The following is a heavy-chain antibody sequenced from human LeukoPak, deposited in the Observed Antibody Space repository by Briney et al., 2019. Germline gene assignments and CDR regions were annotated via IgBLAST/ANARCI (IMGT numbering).Heavy chain of an antibody. Sequence: SETLSLTCAVYGGSFSGYYWSWIRQPPGKGLEWIGEINHSGSTNYNPSLKSRVTISVDTSKNQFSLKLSSVTAADTAVYYCARANLGEDYFDYWGQGTLVTVSS. CDR1: GGSFSGYY. J-gene: IGHJ4*02. V-gene: IGHV4-34*01. CDR2: INHSGST. CDR3: ARANLGEDYFDY. D-gene: IGHD3-16*01.